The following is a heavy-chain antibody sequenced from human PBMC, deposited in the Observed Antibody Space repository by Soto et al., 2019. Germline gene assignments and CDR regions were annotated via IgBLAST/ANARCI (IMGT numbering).Heavy chain of an antibody. V-gene: IGHV4-59*01. D-gene: IGHD6-19*01. Sequence: SETLSLTCTVSGGSISSYYWSWIRQPPGKGLEWIGYIYYSGSTNYNPSLKSRVTISVDTSKNQFSLKLSSVTAADTAVYYCARDTGWIGAFDIWGQGTMVTVSS. J-gene: IGHJ3*02. CDR3: ARDTGWIGAFDI. CDR1: GGSISSYY. CDR2: IYYSGST.